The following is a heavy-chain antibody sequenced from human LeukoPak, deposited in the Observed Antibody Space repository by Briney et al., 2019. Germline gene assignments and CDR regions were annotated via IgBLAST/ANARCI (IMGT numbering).Heavy chain of an antibody. V-gene: IGHV4-4*02. CDR3: ARDGYSGYEVFDY. D-gene: IGHD5-12*01. J-gene: IGHJ4*02. Sequence: SETLSLTCAVSGGSISSSNWWSWVRQPPGKGLEWIGEIFHSGSTNYNPSLKSRVTISVDKSKNQFSLKLSSVTAADTAVYYCARDGYSGYEVFDYWGQGTLVTVSS. CDR1: GGSISSSNW. CDR2: IFHSGST.